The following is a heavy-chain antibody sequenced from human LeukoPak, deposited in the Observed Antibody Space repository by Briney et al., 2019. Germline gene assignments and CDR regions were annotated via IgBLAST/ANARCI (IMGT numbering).Heavy chain of an antibody. CDR2: IITILGIA. CDR1: GGTFSSYT. CDR3: ANVAGYCSTTSCYTYFQY. D-gene: IGHD2-2*02. V-gene: IGHV1-69*02. J-gene: IGHJ1*01. Sequence: SVKVSCKASGGTFSSYTISWVRQAPGQGLEWMGRIITILGIANYAQKFQGRVTITADKSTSTAYMELSSLRSEDTAVYYCANVAGYCSTTSCYTYFQYWGQGTLVTVSS.